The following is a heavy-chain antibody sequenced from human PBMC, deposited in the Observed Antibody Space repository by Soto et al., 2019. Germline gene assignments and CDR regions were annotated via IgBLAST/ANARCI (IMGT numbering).Heavy chain of an antibody. Sequence: ASVKVSCKASGYTFTSYGISWVRQAPGQGLEWMGWISAYNGNTNYAQKLQGRVTMTTDTSTSTAYMELRSLRSDDTAVYYCASDDSDFWSGYHYYFDYWGQGTLVTVSS. J-gene: IGHJ4*02. V-gene: IGHV1-18*01. CDR2: ISAYNGNT. CDR1: GYTFTSYG. D-gene: IGHD3-3*01. CDR3: ASDDSDFWSGYHYYFDY.